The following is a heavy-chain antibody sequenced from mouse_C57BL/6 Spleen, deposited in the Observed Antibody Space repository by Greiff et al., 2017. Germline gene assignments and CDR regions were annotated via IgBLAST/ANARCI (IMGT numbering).Heavy chain of an antibody. CDR1: GFNIKNTY. J-gene: IGHJ3*01. V-gene: IGHV14-3*01. CDR2: IDPANGNT. CDR3: ARDYSGSSPAWFAY. Sequence: VQLQQSVAELVRPGASVKLSCTASGFNIKNTYMHWVKQRPEQGLEWIGRIDPANGNTKYAPKIQGKATITADTSSNTAYLQLSSLTSEDTALYYCARDYSGSSPAWFAYWGQGTLVTVSA. D-gene: IGHD1-1*01.